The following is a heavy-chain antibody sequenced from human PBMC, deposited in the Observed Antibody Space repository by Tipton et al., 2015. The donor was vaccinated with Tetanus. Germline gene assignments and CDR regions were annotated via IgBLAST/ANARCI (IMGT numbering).Heavy chain of an antibody. J-gene: IGHJ4*02. Sequence: GSLRLSCTASGFTFNSYPMNWVRQAPGKGLEWASVSYAGGNYAYYADSVKGRFTTSRDDSKSTLFLHMTSLRVEDTAVYYCARDMDYWGQGTLVTVSS. CDR2: SYAGGNYA. CDR1: GFTFNSYP. CDR3: ARDMDY. V-gene: IGHV3-23*03.